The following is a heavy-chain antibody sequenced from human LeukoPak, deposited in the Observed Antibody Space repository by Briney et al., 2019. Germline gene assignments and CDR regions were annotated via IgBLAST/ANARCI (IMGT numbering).Heavy chain of an antibody. CDR1: GFFFSAYE. Sequence: PGGSLRLSCTASGFFFSAYEMNWVRQAPGKGLEWISYISTSGGTRYYADSVKGRFTVSRDNAKNSLYLQMDSLRLDDTAVYYCARLYSIDYWGQGTLVTVSS. D-gene: IGHD6-13*01. CDR2: ISTSGGTR. CDR3: ARLYSIDY. J-gene: IGHJ4*02. V-gene: IGHV3-48*03.